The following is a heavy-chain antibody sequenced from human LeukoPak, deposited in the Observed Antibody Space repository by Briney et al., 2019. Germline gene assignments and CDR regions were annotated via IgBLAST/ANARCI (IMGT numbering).Heavy chain of an antibody. CDR2: IGTAGDT. D-gene: IGHD6-13*01. Sequence: GGSLRLSCAASGFTFSSYDMPWVRQATGKGLEWVSAIGTAGDTYYPGSVKGRFTISRENAKNSLYLQMNSLRAGDTAVYYCAKDSSSSWYRDFDYWGQGTLVTVSS. CDR1: GFTFSSYD. CDR3: AKDSSSSWYRDFDY. V-gene: IGHV3-13*01. J-gene: IGHJ4*02.